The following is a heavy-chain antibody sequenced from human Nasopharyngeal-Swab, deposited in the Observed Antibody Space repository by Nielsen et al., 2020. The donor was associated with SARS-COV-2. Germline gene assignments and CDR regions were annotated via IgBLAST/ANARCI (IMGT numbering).Heavy chain of an antibody. J-gene: IGHJ4*02. V-gene: IGHV3-7*03. CDR1: GFTFSSYW. Sequence: GGSLRLSCAASGFTFSSYWMSWVRQAPGKGLEWVANIKQDGSEKYYVDSVKGRFTISRDNAKNSLYLQMNSLRAEDTAVYYCARVPHSSGWDFDYWGQGTLVTVSS. CDR2: IKQDGSEK. D-gene: IGHD6-19*01. CDR3: ARVPHSSGWDFDY.